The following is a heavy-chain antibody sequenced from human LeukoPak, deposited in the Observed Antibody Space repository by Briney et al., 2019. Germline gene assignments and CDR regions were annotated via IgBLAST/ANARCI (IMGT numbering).Heavy chain of an antibody. D-gene: IGHD4-11*01. CDR1: VYTFTDQY. CDR3: ARDRACGGYNNYADY. V-gene: IGHV1-2*02. J-gene: IGHJ4*02. CDR2: INPNSGST. Sequence: SVHVSRKPSVYTFTDQYLHGVRPAPARGGAWMGWINPNSGSTNYAQKFQGRVTMSRDTSINTVYLELSTLTSDDTAIYYCARDRACGGYNNYADYWGQGTLVTVSS.